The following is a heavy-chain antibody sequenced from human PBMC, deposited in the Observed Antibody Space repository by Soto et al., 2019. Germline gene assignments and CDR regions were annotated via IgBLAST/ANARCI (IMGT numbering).Heavy chain of an antibody. V-gene: IGHV3-72*01. Sequence: DVQLVESGGGLVQPGGSLRLSCIASGFTFSDYYLDWVRQAPGKGLEWVGRTRNKANDYTTEYAASVKGRFTISRDDSKNALYLQMDSLKIEDTAVYYCASGTSLTILEAFDIWGQGTMVTVSS. D-gene: IGHD2-2*01. CDR3: ASGTSLTILEAFDI. CDR1: GFTFSDYY. J-gene: IGHJ3*02. CDR2: TRNKANDYTT.